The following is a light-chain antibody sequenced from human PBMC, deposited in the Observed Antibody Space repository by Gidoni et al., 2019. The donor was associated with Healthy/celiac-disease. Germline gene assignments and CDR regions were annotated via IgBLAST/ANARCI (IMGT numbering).Light chain of an antibody. V-gene: IGKV2-28*01. CDR3: MQALHPPIFT. Sequence: DIVMTQSPLSLLVTPGEPASISCRSSQSLLHSNGYHYVDWYLQKPGQSPQLLIYLGSNRASGVPDRFSGSGSGTDFTLKISRVEAEDVGVFCCMQALHPPIFTFGPGTQVDIK. CDR1: QSLLHSNGYHY. J-gene: IGKJ3*01. CDR2: LGS.